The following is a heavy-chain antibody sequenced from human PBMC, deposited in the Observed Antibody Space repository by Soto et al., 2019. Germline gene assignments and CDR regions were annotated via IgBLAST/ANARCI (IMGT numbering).Heavy chain of an antibody. V-gene: IGHV3-23*01. Sequence: EVHLLESGGGLVQPGGSLRLSCAASGFTFSSYAVSWARQTPGKGLGWVSTISARGAYTYYADSVKGRFTISRDNSKNALYLRMRSLRAGDTATYYCAKEVIAALPYYFDYLRQGTLVTVAS. CDR2: ISARGAYT. CDR3: AKEVIAALPYYFDY. CDR1: GFTFSSYA. J-gene: IGHJ4*02. D-gene: IGHD6-6*01.